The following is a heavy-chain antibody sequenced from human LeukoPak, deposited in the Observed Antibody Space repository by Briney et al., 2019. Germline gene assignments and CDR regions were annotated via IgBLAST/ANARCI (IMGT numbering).Heavy chain of an antibody. J-gene: IGHJ4*02. CDR1: GFTFTPYG. Sequence: GGSLRLSCAASGFTFTPYGMTWVRQAPGKGLEWVSGISGSGDTTYYADSVKGRFTISRDNSKNTLYLQMNSLRADDTAVYYCAKDRGYWGQGVLVTVSS. V-gene: IGHV3-23*01. CDR2: ISGSGDTT. CDR3: AKDRGY.